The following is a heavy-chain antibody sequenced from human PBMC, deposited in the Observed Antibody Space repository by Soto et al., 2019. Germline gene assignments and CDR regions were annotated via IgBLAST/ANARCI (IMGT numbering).Heavy chain of an antibody. V-gene: IGHV3-23*01. J-gene: IGHJ4*02. CDR2: ISGSGGST. CDR3: ASRTSGWYFDY. D-gene: IGHD6-19*01. CDR1: GFTFSSYA. Sequence: GSLRLSCTASGFTFSSYAMNWVRQAPGKGLEWVSVISGSGGSTYYADSVKGRFTISRDNSKNTLYVQMNSLRAEDTAVYYCASRTSGWYFDYWGQGTLVTVSS.